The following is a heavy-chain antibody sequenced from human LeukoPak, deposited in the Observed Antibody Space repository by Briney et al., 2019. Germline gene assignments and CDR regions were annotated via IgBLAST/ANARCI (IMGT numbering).Heavy chain of an antibody. J-gene: IGHJ4*02. CDR3: APRRKAYYYDSIGYYTFDY. CDR2: FDPEDGET. D-gene: IGHD3-22*01. Sequence: ASVKVSCKVSGYTLIELSMHWVRQAPGKGLEWMGGFDPEDGETIYAQTFQGRVTMTEDTSTDTAYVELNSLRSEDTAVYYCAPRRKAYYYDSIGYYTFDYWGQGTLVTVSS. CDR1: GYTLIELS. V-gene: IGHV1-24*01.